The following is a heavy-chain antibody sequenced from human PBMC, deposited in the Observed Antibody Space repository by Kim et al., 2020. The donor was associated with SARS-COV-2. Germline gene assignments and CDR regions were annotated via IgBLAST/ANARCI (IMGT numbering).Heavy chain of an antibody. J-gene: IGHJ4*02. V-gene: IGHV4-34*01. Sequence: SETLSLTCAVYGGSFSGYYWSWIRQPPGKGLEWIGEINHSGSTNYNPSLKSRVTISVDTSKNQFSLKLSSVTAADTAVYYCARGGSRYYYDSSGYMHYFDYWGQGTLVTVSS. CDR1: GGSFSGYY. D-gene: IGHD3-22*01. CDR3: ARGGSRYYYDSSGYMHYFDY. CDR2: INHSGST.